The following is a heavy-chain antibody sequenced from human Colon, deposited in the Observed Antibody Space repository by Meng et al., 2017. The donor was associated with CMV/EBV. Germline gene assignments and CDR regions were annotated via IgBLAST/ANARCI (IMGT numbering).Heavy chain of an antibody. V-gene: IGHV3-48*03. Sequence: GGSLRLSCAASGFTFSSYEMNWVRQAPGKGLEWVSYISSSGNIIYYADSVKGRFTISRDNAKNSLYLQMNSLRADDMAVYYCAKGQGIIYDWGQGTLVTVSS. J-gene: IGHJ4*02. CDR3: AKGQGIIYD. D-gene: IGHD5/OR15-5a*01. CDR1: GFTFSSYE. CDR2: ISSSGNII.